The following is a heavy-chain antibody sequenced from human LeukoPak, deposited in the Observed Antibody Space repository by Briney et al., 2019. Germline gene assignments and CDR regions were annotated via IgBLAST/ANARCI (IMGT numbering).Heavy chain of an antibody. CDR1: GGTFGSYA. D-gene: IGHD4-17*01. CDR2: IIPILGIA. J-gene: IGHJ4*02. V-gene: IGHV1-69*04. CDR3: ARGDYGAHFDY. Sequence: GASVKVSCKASGGTFGSYAISWVRQAPGQGLEWMGRIIPILGIANYAQKFQGRVTITADKSTSTAYMELSSLRSEDTAVYYCARGDYGAHFDYWGQGTLVTVSS.